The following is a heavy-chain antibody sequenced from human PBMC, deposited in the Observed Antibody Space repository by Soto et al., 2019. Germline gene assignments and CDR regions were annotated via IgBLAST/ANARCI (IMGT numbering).Heavy chain of an antibody. J-gene: IGHJ6*02. CDR1: GGSISSGDYY. Sequence: SETLSLTCTVSGGSISSGDYYWSWIRQPPGKGLEWIGSIYYSGSTYYNPSLKSRVTISVDTSKNQFSLKLSSVTAADTAVYYCATAGGPYYYYYYGMDVWGQGTTVTVSS. V-gene: IGHV4-39*01. CDR3: ATAGGPYYYYYYGMDV. CDR2: IYYSGST. D-gene: IGHD3-16*01.